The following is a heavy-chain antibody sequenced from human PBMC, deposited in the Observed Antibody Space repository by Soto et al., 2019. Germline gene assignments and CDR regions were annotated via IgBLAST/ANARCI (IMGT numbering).Heavy chain of an antibody. J-gene: IGHJ4*02. CDR2: ISGSAGST. CDR3: ANAGGAAGPVDYVDY. V-gene: IGHV3-23*01. CDR1: GFTFNNYA. Sequence: DVQLLESGGGLVQPGGSLRLSCAAYGFTFNNYAINWVRQSPGKGLEWVSVISGSAGSTYYADSVKGRFTITRDNSKNPLYLPMSRLRVEDTAVYYCANAGGAAGPVDYVDYWGQGTLVPVSS. D-gene: IGHD6-13*01.